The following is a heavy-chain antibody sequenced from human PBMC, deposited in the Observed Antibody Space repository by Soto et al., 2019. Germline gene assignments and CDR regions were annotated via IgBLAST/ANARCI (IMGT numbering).Heavy chain of an antibody. Sequence: GSSPTLVNPPQTLTLTCTFSGFSPTTRGVGVGWIRQPPGKALECLALIYWDDDKRCSPSLQSRLSFTKDTSKNQVVLTMTNVDPVDTATYFCAHIPNYYQYDWFDPWGQGTLVTVSS. CDR3: AHIPNYYQYDWFDP. CDR2: IYWDDDK. D-gene: IGHD3-16*01. CDR1: GFSPTTRGVG. V-gene: IGHV2-5*02. J-gene: IGHJ5*02.